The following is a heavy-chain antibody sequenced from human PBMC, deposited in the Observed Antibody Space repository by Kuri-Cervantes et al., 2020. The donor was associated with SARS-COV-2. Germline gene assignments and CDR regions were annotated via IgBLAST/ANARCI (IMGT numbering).Heavy chain of an antibody. Sequence: GSLRLSCTVSGGSISSYYWSWIRQPPGKGLEWIGYIYYSGSTNYNPSLRSRVTISVDTSKNQFSLKLSSVTAADTAVYDCAGHRRRGYDILTGYYETGGYFDLWGRGTLVTVSS. CDR1: GGSISSYY. CDR2: IYYSGST. CDR3: AGHRRRGYDILTGYYETGGYFDL. V-gene: IGHV4-59*08. D-gene: IGHD3-9*01. J-gene: IGHJ2*01.